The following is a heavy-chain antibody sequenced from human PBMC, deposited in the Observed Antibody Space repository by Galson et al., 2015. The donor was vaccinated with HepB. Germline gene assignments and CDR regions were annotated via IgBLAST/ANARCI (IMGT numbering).Heavy chain of an antibody. V-gene: IGHV1-69*13. CDR3: ARSEEGRVEMATIDAFDI. CDR1: GGTFSSYA. Sequence: SVKVSCKASGGTFSSYAISWVRQAPGQGLEWIGGIIPIFGTANYAQKFQGRVTITADESTSTAYMELSSLRSEDTAVYYCARSEEGRVEMATIDAFDIWGQGTMVTVSS. CDR2: IIPIFGTA. D-gene: IGHD5-24*01. J-gene: IGHJ3*02.